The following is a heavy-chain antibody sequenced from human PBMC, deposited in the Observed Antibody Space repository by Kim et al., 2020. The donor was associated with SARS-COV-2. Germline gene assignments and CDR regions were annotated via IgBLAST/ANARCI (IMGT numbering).Heavy chain of an antibody. D-gene: IGHD3-3*01. Sequence: GGSLRLSCAASGFTFRSYAMHWVRQAPGKGLEWVAVISYDGSNKYYADSVKGRFTISRDNSKNTLYLQMNSLRAEDTAVYYCASDRSGYYTGGAYWAQAT. J-gene: IGHJ4*02. CDR3: ASDRSGYYTGGAY. V-gene: IGHV3-30-3*01. CDR1: GFTFRSYA. CDR2: ISYDGSNK.